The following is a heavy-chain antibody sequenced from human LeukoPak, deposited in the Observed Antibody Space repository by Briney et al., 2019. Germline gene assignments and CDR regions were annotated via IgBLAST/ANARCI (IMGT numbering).Heavy chain of an antibody. J-gene: IGHJ6*04. CDR3: AREKLEANYYYGMDV. CDR1: GFTFSSYE. D-gene: IGHD1-1*01. V-gene: IGHV3-48*03. Sequence: GGSLRLSCAASGFTFSSYEMNWVRQAPGKGLEWVSYISSSGSTIYYADSVKGRFTISRDNAKNSLYLQMNSLRAEDTAVYYCAREKLEANYYYGMDVWGKGTTVTVSS. CDR2: ISSSGSTI.